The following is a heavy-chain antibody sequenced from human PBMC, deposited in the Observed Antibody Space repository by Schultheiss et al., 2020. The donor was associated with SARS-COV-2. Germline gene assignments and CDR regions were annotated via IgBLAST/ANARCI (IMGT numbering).Heavy chain of an antibody. Sequence: ASVKVSCKASGYTFTSYDINWVRQATGQGLEWMGWMNPNSGNTGYAQKFQGRVTMTRNTSISTAYMELSSLRSEDTAVYYCARHPLSNYYMDVWGKGTTVTVSS. CDR3: ARHPLSNYYMDV. V-gene: IGHV1-8*01. CDR2: MNPNSGNT. J-gene: IGHJ6*03. CDR1: GYTFTSYD. D-gene: IGHD6-6*01.